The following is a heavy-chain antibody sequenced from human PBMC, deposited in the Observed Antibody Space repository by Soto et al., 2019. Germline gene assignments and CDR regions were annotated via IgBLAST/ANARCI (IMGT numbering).Heavy chain of an antibody. CDR1: GGTFSSYA. Sequence: GASVKVSCKVSGGTFSSYAISWVRQAPGSGLEWIGGIIPIFGTANYAQKFQCIVTGPAGESTSIAYRELRSLRDEATTVYYPETTSSVVGVPPWWVNPWGQGILVTVSS. CDR3: ETTSSVVGVPPWWVNP. D-gene: IGHD6-19*01. J-gene: IGHJ5*02. CDR2: IIPIFGTA. V-gene: IGHV1-69*13.